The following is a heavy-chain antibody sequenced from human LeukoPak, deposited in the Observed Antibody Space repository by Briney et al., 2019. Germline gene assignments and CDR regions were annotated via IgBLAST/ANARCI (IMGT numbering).Heavy chain of an antibody. CDR3: ARQQWLDGAYYFDY. V-gene: IGHV3-21*01. CDR2: ISTSSSYI. CDR1: GFTFSTSN. Sequence: GGSLRLSCVASGFTFSTSNMNWVRQAPGKGLEWVSSISTSSSYIYYADSVKGRFTISRDNAKNSLYLQVNSLRAEDTAVYYCARQQWLDGAYYFDYWGQGALVTVSS. J-gene: IGHJ4*02. D-gene: IGHD6-19*01.